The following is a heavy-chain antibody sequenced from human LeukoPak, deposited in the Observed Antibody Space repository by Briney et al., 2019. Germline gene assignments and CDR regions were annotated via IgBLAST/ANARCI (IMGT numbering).Heavy chain of an antibody. D-gene: IGHD6-13*01. CDR1: GFTFSSYA. CDR2: ISGSGGST. J-gene: IGHJ4*02. V-gene: IGHV3-23*01. CDR3: ARRDSSSWYLDY. Sequence: GGSLRLSCAASGFTFSSYAMSWVRQAPGKGLEWVSAISGSGGSTYYADSVKGRFTISRDNSKNTLYLQMNSLRAEDTAVYYCARRDSSSWYLDYWGQGTLVTVSS.